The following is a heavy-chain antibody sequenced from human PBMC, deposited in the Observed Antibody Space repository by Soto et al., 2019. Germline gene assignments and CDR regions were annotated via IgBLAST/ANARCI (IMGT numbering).Heavy chain of an antibody. Sequence: QVQLVESGGGVVQPGRSLRLSCAASGFTVSTYGMNWVRQAPGKGLEWVAVIWYDGSNKYYADSVKGRFTISRDNSKNTLYLQMTSLRAEDTAVYFWARDTTEFDSWGQGTLVTVSS. D-gene: IGHD1-1*01. V-gene: IGHV3-33*01. CDR3: ARDTTEFDS. J-gene: IGHJ4*02. CDR2: IWYDGSNK. CDR1: GFTVSTYG.